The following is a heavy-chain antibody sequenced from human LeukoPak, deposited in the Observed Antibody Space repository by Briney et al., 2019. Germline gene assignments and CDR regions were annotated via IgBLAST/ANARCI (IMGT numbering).Heavy chain of an antibody. CDR2: INHSGST. Sequence: SETLSLTCAVYGGSFSGYYWSWIRQPPGKGLEWIGEINHSGSTNYNPSLKSRVTISVGTSKNQFSLKLSSVTAADTAVYYCARASRGYYYGSGSYYNGFDYWGQGTLVTVSS. CDR1: GGSFSGYY. V-gene: IGHV4-34*01. CDR3: ARASRGYYYGSGSYYNGFDY. J-gene: IGHJ4*02. D-gene: IGHD3-10*01.